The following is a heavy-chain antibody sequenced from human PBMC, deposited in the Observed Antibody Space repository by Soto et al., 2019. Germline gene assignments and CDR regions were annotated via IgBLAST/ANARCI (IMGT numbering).Heavy chain of an antibody. CDR1: GFTSSSYW. V-gene: IGHV3-74*01. Sequence: EVQLEESGGGLVQPGGSLRLSCAASGFTSSSYWIHWVRQAPGKGLVWVSRISNDGSSTNYADSVKGRFTISRDNAKNTVYLQMNSLRAEDTAVCYCARDTYYYDSSDHFSADAFDIWGQGTMVTVSS. CDR2: ISNDGSST. D-gene: IGHD3-22*01. CDR3: ARDTYYYDSSDHFSADAFDI. J-gene: IGHJ3*02.